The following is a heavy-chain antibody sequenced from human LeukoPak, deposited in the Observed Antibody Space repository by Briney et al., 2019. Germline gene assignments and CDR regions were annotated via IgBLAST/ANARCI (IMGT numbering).Heavy chain of an antibody. CDR1: GYTFTGYY. CDR2: INPNSGNT. CDR3: ARGRGYKDI. J-gene: IGHJ3*02. D-gene: IGHD5-12*01. Sequence: GASVKVSCKASGYTFTGYYMHWVRQAPGQGLEWMGWINPNSGNTGYAQKFQGRVTMTRNTSISTAYMELSSLRSEDTAVYYCARGRGYKDIWGQGTMVTVSS. V-gene: IGHV1-8*02.